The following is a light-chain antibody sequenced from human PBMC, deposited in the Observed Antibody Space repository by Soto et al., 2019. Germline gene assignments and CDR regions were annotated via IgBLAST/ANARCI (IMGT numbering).Light chain of an antibody. CDR1: QTVGSNY. J-gene: IGKJ1*01. CDR3: QQYGYSPPWT. CDR2: GAS. V-gene: IGKV3-20*01. Sequence: EIVLTQSPATLSLSPGEGATLSCRASQTVGSNYLAWYQQKPGQAPRLLIYGASRRAAGIPHRFSGSGSGTGFTLTIIRLLPEDFAVYYYQQYGYSPPWTFGQGTKVETK.